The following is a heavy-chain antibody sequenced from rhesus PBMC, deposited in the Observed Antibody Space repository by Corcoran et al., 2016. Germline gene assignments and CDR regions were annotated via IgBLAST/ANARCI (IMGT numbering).Heavy chain of an antibody. CDR2: IEPEDGEA. V-gene: IGHV1-111*02. CDR3: ATAGGSYYYPYFDY. J-gene: IGHJ4*01. CDR1: GYTFTDYS. Sequence: EVQLVQSGAEVKKPGASVKISCKASGYTFTDYSLHRVRQAHGKGLEWMGRIEPEDGEAIHAQKFQDRVTITADTSTDTAYMELGSLRSEDTAVDYCATAGGSYYYPYFDYWGQGVLVTVSS. D-gene: IGHD3-16*01.